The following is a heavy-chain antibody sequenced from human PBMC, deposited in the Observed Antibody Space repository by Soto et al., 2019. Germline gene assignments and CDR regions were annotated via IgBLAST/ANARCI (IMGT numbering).Heavy chain of an antibody. D-gene: IGHD6-13*01. CDR2: IYYSGST. Sequence: QVQLQESGPGLVKPSQTLSLTCTVSGGSISSGGYYWSWIRQHPGKGLEWIGYIYYSGSTYYNPSPKSRVTISVDTSKNQFSLKLSSVTAADTAVYYCARSGGSSSWYSSWFDPWGQGTLVTVSS. J-gene: IGHJ5*02. CDR1: GGSISSGGYY. V-gene: IGHV4-31*03. CDR3: ARSGGSSSWYSSWFDP.